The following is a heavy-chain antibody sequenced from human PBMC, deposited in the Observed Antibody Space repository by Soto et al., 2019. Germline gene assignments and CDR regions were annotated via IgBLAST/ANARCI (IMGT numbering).Heavy chain of an antibody. CDR2: INKDGGTT. D-gene: IGHD1-20*01. V-gene: IGHV3-23*01. Sequence: EVQLLESGGGLVQPGESLRLSCAASGFTFSDYFMNWVRQAPGKGLEWVSGINKDGGTTQNADFVRGRFTISRDNSRNTLYLQMNSVRVEDTALYYCAKDLHWYGMDVWGQGTTVTVS. CDR3: AKDLHWYGMDV. CDR1: GFTFSDYF. J-gene: IGHJ6*02.